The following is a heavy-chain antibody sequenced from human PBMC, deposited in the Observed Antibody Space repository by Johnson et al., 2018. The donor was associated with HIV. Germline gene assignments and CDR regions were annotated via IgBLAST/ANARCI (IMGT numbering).Heavy chain of an antibody. CDR1: GFTFSGYW. CDR2: IKQGGSEK. D-gene: IGHD4-17*01. J-gene: IGHJ3*01. CDR3: ARDATPWGGDYVGYAFDL. V-gene: IGHV3-7*01. Sequence: VQLVESGGGLVRPGESLRLSCVASGFTFSGYWMTWVRQAPGKGLEWVANIKQGGSEKYYVDSVKGRFTISRDNAKKSLYLQMNSLRAEDTAIYYCARDATPWGGDYVGYAFDLWGQGTNVIVSS.